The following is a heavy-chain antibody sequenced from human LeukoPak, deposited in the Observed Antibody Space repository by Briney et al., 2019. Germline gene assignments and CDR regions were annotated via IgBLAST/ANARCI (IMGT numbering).Heavy chain of an antibody. CDR3: AKTLVASPGNTGGP. D-gene: IGHD6-6*01. CDR1: GFTFSRHW. CDR2: IGPEGNEK. V-gene: IGHV3-7*05. J-gene: IGHJ5*02. Sequence: GGSLRLSCAASGFTFSRHWMSWVRQPPGKGPEWVANIGPEGNEKYYVGSVKGRFTVSRDNAKSSLFLQMNSLRADDTAVYYCAKTLVASPGNTGGPWGQGTLVTVSS.